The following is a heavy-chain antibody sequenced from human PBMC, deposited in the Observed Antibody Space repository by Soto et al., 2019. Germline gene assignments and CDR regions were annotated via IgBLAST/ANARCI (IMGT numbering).Heavy chain of an antibody. CDR3: ASMVAAKWYFDY. J-gene: IGHJ4*02. CDR2: IIPIFGTV. D-gene: IGHD5-12*01. V-gene: IGHV1-69*13. Sequence: SVKGSFKASGGTFSSYAISWLRQAPGQGLEWMGGIIPIFGTVNYAQKFQGRVTITADDSTSTAYMELSSLRSDDTAVYYCASMVAAKWYFDYWGQGPLVTVSS. CDR1: GGTFSSYA.